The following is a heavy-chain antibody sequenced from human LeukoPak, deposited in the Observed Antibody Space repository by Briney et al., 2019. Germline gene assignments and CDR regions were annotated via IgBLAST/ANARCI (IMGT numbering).Heavy chain of an antibody. CDR3: ARDLEVAVEAPYYYD. V-gene: IGHV3-21*01. CDR2: ISSSSSYI. J-gene: IGHJ4*02. Sequence: PGGFLRLSCAASGFTFSSYSMNWVRQAPGKGLEWVSSISSSSSYIYYADSVKGRFTISRDNAKNSLYLQMNSLRAEDTAVYYCARDLEVAVEAPYYYDRGQGTLVTVSS. D-gene: IGHD3-22*01. CDR1: GFTFSSYS.